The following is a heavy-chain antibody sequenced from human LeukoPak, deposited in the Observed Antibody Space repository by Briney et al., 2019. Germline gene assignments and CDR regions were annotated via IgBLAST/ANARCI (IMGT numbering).Heavy chain of an antibody. CDR1: GYTFTSYG. CDR3: ASSSPVLRYFDWYAFDS. J-gene: IGHJ3*02. D-gene: IGHD3-9*01. Sequence: GASVKVSCKASGYTFTSYGISWVRQAPGQGLEWMGWISAYNGNTNYAQKLQGRVTMTTDTSTSTAYMELRSLRSDDTAVYYCASSSPVLRYFDWYAFDSWGQGTMVTVSS. CDR2: ISAYNGNT. V-gene: IGHV1-18*04.